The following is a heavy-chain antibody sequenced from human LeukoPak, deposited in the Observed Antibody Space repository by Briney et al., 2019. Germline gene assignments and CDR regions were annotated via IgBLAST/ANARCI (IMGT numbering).Heavy chain of an antibody. CDR1: GFAFNRYD. CDR2: IKFHGHET. V-gene: IGHV3-33*08. D-gene: IGHD1-26*01. CDR3: ARMGAINYYYGMDV. J-gene: IGHJ6*02. Sequence: GGSLRLSCAASGFAFNRYDMTWVRQAPGKGLEWVAFIKFHGHETFYADSVEGRFTFSRDNSRNTVYLQMNSLRSEDTAVYYCARMGAINYYYGMDVWGQGTTVTLSS.